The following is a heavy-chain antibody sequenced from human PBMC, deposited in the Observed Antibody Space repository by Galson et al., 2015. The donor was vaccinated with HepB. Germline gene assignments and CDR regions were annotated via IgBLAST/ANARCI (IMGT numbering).Heavy chain of an antibody. CDR3: ARETRGYSYALVRGDYYYGLDV. CDR2: ISAYNGNT. V-gene: IGHV1-18*01. Sequence: SVKVSCKASGYTFMNYGISWVRQAPGQGLEWMGWISAYNGNTKYAQKVQGRVTMTIDKSTTTAAMELRSLTSDDTAVYFCARETRGYSYALVRGDYYYGLDVWGQGTTVIVS. J-gene: IGHJ6*02. D-gene: IGHD5-18*01. CDR1: GYTFMNYG.